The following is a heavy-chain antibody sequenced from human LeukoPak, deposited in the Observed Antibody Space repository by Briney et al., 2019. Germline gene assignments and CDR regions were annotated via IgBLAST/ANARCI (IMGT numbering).Heavy chain of an antibody. D-gene: IGHD4-11*01. J-gene: IGHJ5*02. CDR1: GFRFSSFG. Sequence: ASVKVSCKASGFRFSSFGVSWVRQAPGQGLEWMGWTSTYFGVTHYAEKFEDRVTMTIDTSTTTAYMELRSLRYDDTAVYYCARDSDYSGNGNGDWFDPWGQGTVVTVSS. CDR2: TSTYFGVT. V-gene: IGHV1-18*04. CDR3: ARDSDYSGNGNGDWFDP.